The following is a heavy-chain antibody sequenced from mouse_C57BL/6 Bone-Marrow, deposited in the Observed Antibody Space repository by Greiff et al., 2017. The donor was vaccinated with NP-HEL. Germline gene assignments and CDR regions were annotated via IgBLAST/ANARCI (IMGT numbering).Heavy chain of an antibody. CDR2: ISSVSSTI. V-gene: IGHV5-17*01. J-gene: IGHJ3*01. CDR3: ARQGVPWFAY. Sequence: EVPLVESGGGLVKPGGSLKLSCAASGFSFSDYGMHWVRPAPEKGLEWVAYISSVSSTIYYAVTVTGRFTISKDNAKNTLLLQMTSMRSEDTGRYYCARQGVPWFAYWGQGTLVTVSA. CDR1: GFSFSDYG.